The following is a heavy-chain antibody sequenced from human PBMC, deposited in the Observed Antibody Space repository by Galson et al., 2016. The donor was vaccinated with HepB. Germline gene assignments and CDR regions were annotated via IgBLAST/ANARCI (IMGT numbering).Heavy chain of an antibody. J-gene: IGHJ6*02. CDR2: VYHVGST. Sequence: SETLSLTCAVSGDSIISNNWWTWVRQTPGKGLEWIGEVYHVGSTNYNPSLKSRVSITIDKSKTQFSLNLTSVTAADTAVYYCASRKNSYAIHYYYGMDVWGRGTTVTISS. CDR3: ASRKNSYAIHYYYGMDV. V-gene: IGHV4-4*02. D-gene: IGHD2-8*01. CDR1: GDSIISNNW.